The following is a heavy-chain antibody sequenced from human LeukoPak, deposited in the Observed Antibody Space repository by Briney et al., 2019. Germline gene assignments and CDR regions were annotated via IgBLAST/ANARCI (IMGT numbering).Heavy chain of an antibody. CDR3: ARDAVDTANAV. D-gene: IGHD5-18*01. CDR1: GFTFTTYW. J-gene: IGHJ6*02. CDR2: INSDGSIT. V-gene: IGHV3-74*01. Sequence: PGRSLRLSCAASGFTFTTYWMHWVRQAPGKGLVWVSHINSDGSITSYADYVKGRFTISRDNAKNTLYLQMNSLRAEDTAVYYCARDAVDTANAVWGQGTTVTVSS.